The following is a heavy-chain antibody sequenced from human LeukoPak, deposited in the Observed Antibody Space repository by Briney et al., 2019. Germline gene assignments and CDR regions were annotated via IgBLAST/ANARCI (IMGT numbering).Heavy chain of an antibody. J-gene: IGHJ4*02. V-gene: IGHV1-2*02. Sequence: ASVKVSCKASGYSFNDYYIHWVRQAPRQGLEWMGWISPNSGGTNYAQNFQGRVTMTRDTSITTAYMELSGLTSDDTALYYCARNYGGTSKYFDYWGQGTLVTVSS. CDR1: GYSFNDYY. D-gene: IGHD4-23*01. CDR2: ISPNSGGT. CDR3: ARNYGGTSKYFDY.